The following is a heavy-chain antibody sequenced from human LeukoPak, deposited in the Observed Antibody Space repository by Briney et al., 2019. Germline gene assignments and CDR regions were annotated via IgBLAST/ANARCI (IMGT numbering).Heavy chain of an antibody. D-gene: IGHD6-19*01. V-gene: IGHV6-1*01. CDR2: TYYRSKWYN. Sequence: SQTLSLTCAISGDSVSSNSAAWNWIRQSPSRGLEWLGRTYYRSKWYNDYAVSVKSRITINPDTSKNQFSLQLNSVTPEDTAVYYCARDRVTAAGTLWRAVAGNFDYWGQGTLVTVSS. CDR1: GDSVSSNSAA. J-gene: IGHJ4*02. CDR3: ARDRVTAAGTLWRAVAGNFDY.